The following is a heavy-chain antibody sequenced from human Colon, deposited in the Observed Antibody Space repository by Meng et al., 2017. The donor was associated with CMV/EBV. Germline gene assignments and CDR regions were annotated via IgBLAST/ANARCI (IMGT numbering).Heavy chain of an antibody. CDR2: IYDSGNT. D-gene: IGHD2-8*01. V-gene: IGHV4-39*07. J-gene: IGHJ3*02. Sequence: GSLKLSCTVSGGSISSYYWGWIRQPPGKGLEWIASIYDSGNTFYNPSVESRVTISVDTSKSQLSLKLNSVTAADTAVYYCAKVEGVYCTNVVCSMATGDDAFDIWGQGTMVTVSS. CDR3: AKVEGVYCTNVVCSMATGDDAFDI. CDR1: GGSISSYY.